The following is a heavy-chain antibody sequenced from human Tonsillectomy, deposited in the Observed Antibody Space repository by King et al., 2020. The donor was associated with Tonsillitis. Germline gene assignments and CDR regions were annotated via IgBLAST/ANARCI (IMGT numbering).Heavy chain of an antibody. CDR2: IYYSWST. CDR1: GGSISSSSYY. Sequence: QLQESGPGLVKPSETLSLTCTVSGGSISSSSYYWGWIRQPPGKGLGWIGNIYYSWSTYYNPSLKSRVTISVDTSKNQFSLKLNSVTAADTAVYYCARHFRTGYDYKDWFDPWGQGTLVTVSS. J-gene: IGHJ5*02. V-gene: IGHV4-39*01. D-gene: IGHD4-11*01. CDR3: ARHFRTGYDYKDWFDP.